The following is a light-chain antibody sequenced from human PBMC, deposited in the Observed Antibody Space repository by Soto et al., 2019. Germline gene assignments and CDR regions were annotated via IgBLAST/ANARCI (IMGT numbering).Light chain of an antibody. V-gene: IGLV1-40*01. CDR2: ANS. J-gene: IGLJ3*02. Sequence: QSVLTQPPSVSGAPGQRVTISCTGSSSNIGANYDVHWYQQRPGTAPKLLIFANSNRPSGVPDRFSGSKSGTSASLTISGLQAEDEADYYCSSYTTSSTLVFGGGTKLTVL. CDR3: SSYTTSSTLV. CDR1: SSNIGANYD.